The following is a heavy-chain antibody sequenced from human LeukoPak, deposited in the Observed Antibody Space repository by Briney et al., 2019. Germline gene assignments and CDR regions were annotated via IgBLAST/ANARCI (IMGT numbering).Heavy chain of an antibody. J-gene: IGHJ2*01. D-gene: IGHD6-19*01. CDR2: IYYSGST. Sequence: PSETLSLTCTVSGGSISSYYWSWIRQPPGKGLEWIGYIYYSGSTNYNPSLKSRVTISVDTSKNQFSLKLSSVTAADTAVYYCARDNPARWLVSTTRDWYFDLWGRGTLVTVSS. CDR1: GGSISSYY. V-gene: IGHV4-59*01. CDR3: ARDNPARWLVSTTRDWYFDL.